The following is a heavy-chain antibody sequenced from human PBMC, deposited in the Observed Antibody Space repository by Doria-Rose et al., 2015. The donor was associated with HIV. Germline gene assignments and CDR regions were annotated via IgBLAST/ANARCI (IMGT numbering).Heavy chain of an antibody. CDR3: ARGLLRGGWNDVDYYYGMDV. CDR1: GGSFSGYY. CDR2: INHSGST. D-gene: IGHD1-1*01. V-gene: IGHV4-34*01. Sequence: QVQLQQWDAGLVKPSETLSLTCAVFGGSFSGYYWSWIRQPPGKGLEWIGEINHSGSTIYKTSLKSRVTISLDTSKTVFSLKLSSMTAADTAVYYCARGLLRGGWNDVDYYYGMDVWGQGTTVTVSS. J-gene: IGHJ6*02.